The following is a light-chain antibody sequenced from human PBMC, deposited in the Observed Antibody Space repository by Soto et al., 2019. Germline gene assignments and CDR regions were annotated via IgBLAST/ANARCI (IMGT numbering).Light chain of an antibody. CDR3: QKYNSAPWT. Sequence: DIQMTQSPSSLSASVGDRVTITCRASQGISNYLAWYQQQPGKVPKLLIYVASTLQSGVPSRFSGSGSGRDFTLTISSLQPEDVATYYCQKYNSAPWTFGQGNKVEIK. CDR1: QGISNY. CDR2: VAS. J-gene: IGKJ1*01. V-gene: IGKV1-27*01.